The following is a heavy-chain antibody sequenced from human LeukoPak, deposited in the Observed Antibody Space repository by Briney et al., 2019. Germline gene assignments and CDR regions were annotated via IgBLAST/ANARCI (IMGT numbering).Heavy chain of an antibody. V-gene: IGHV3-48*03. Sequence: GGSLRHPCAASGFTFSSYEMNWVRQAPGKGLEWVSYISSSGSTIYYADSVKGRFTISRDNAKNSLYLQMNSLRAEDTAVYYCAELGITMIGGVWGKGTTVTISS. J-gene: IGHJ6*04. D-gene: IGHD3-10*02. CDR1: GFTFSSYE. CDR3: AELGITMIGGV. CDR2: ISSSGSTI.